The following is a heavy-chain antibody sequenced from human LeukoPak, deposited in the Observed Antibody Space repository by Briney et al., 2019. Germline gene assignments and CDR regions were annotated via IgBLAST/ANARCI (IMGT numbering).Heavy chain of an antibody. J-gene: IGHJ1*01. V-gene: IGHV3-15*01. D-gene: IGHD2-8*01. CDR3: STGGLN. CDR2: IKSKTYGETV. Sequence: PGGSLRLSCAASGFTFSNAYMTWVRQAPGKGLEWGGRIKSKTYGETVNYTAPVEGRFTISRDDSKSTLFLHMNNLKTEDTGVYFCSTGGLNWGQGTLVTVSS. CDR1: GFTFSNAY.